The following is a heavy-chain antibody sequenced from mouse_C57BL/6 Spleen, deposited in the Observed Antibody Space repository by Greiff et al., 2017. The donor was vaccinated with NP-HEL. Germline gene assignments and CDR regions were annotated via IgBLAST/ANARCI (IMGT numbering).Heavy chain of an antibody. CDR2: IDPETGGT. CDR3: TRPGDGNYFDY. V-gene: IGHV1-15*01. CDR1: GYTFTDYE. D-gene: IGHD2-1*01. Sequence: VKLQESGAELVRPGASVTLSCKASGYTFTDYEMHWVKQTPVHGLEWIGAIDPETGGTAYNQKFKGKAILTADKSSSPAYMELRSLTSEDSAVYYCTRPGDGNYFDYWGQGTTLTVSS. J-gene: IGHJ2*01.